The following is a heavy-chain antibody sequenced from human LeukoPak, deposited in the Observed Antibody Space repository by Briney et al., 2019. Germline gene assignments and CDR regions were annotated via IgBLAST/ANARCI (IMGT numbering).Heavy chain of an antibody. CDR2: ISSSSSYI. J-gene: IGHJ4*02. CDR3: ASFTYWDRGYDFIGNYIDY. V-gene: IGHV3-21*01. CDR1: GFSFSSYE. D-gene: IGHD5-12*01. Sequence: PGGSLRPSCAASGFSFSSYEINSVRQAPGKGLEWVSSISSSSSYIYYADSVKGRFTISRDNAKNSLYLQMNSLRAEDTAVSYCASFTYWDRGYDFIGNYIDYWGQGTLVTVSS.